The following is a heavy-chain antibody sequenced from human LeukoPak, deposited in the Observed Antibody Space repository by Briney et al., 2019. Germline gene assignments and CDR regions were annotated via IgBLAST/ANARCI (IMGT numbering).Heavy chain of an antibody. D-gene: IGHD3-9*01. CDR3: AGGFDWLLGVDY. J-gene: IGHJ4*02. CDR1: GGSVSSGSYY. Sequence: PSETLSLTCTVSGGSVSSGSYYWSWIRQPPGKGLEWIGYIYYSGSTNYNPSLKSRVTISVDTSKNQFSLKLSSVTAADTAVYYCAGGFDWLLGVDYWGQGTLVTVSS. CDR2: IYYSGST. V-gene: IGHV4-61*01.